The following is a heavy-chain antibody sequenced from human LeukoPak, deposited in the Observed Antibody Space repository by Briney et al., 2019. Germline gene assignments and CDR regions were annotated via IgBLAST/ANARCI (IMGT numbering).Heavy chain of an antibody. J-gene: IGHJ4*02. CDR1: GGSISSYY. D-gene: IGHD3-22*01. Sequence: SETLSLTRTVSGGSISSYYWSWIRQPPGKGLEWIGYIYYSGSTNYNPSLKSRVTISVDTSKNQFSLKLSSVTAADTAVYYCASSVYYYDSSGYYNWGQGTLVTVSS. CDR3: ASSVYYYDSSGYYN. CDR2: IYYSGST. V-gene: IGHV4-59*01.